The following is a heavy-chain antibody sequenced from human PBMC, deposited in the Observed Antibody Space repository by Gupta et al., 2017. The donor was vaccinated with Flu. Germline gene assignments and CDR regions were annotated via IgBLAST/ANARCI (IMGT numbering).Heavy chain of an antibody. Sequence: WVRQAPGQGLEWMGWINPNSGGTNYAQKFQGRVTMTRDTSISTAYMELSRLRSDDTAVYYCASYLLGCSGGSCYGGWFDPWGQGTLVTVSS. CDR2: INPNSGGT. D-gene: IGHD2-15*01. CDR3: ASYLLGCSGGSCYGGWFDP. J-gene: IGHJ5*02. V-gene: IGHV1-2*02.